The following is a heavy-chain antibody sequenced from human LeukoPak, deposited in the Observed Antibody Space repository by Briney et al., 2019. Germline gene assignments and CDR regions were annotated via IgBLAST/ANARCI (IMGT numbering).Heavy chain of an antibody. V-gene: IGHV5-51*01. J-gene: IGHJ1*01. D-gene: IGHD6-13*01. CDR2: IYPGDSDT. Sequence: GESRQTSCKGSGYRFTSYWIGWVRQMPGKGVEWMGIIYPGDSDTRYRQSAQGQVTISADKSISTAYLQWSSLKASDTAMYYCARTYSSTWYSDDWGQGWLASVSS. CDR3: ARTYSSTWYSDD. CDR1: GYRFTSYW.